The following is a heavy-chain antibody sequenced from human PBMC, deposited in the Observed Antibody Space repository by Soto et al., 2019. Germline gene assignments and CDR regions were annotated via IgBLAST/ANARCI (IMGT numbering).Heavy chain of an antibody. Sequence: GGSLRLSCAASGFTFSSYAMSWVRQAPGKGLEWVSAISGSGGSTYYADSVKGRFTISRDNSKNTLYLQMNSLRAEDTAVYYCAKDFTIFGVVPYRIDYWGQGTLVTVSS. CDR1: GFTFSSYA. J-gene: IGHJ4*02. CDR3: AKDFTIFGVVPYRIDY. D-gene: IGHD3-3*01. CDR2: ISGSGGST. V-gene: IGHV3-23*01.